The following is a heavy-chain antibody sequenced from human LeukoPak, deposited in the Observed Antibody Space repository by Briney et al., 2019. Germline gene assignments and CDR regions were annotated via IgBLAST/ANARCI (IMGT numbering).Heavy chain of an antibody. D-gene: IGHD2-15*01. CDR3: ASHADCSGGSCYYYYYMDV. CDR1: GGTFSSYA. CDR2: IIPIFGIA. Sequence: ASVKVSCKASGGTFSSYAISWVRQAPGQGLEWMGGIIPIFGIANYAQKFQGRVTITTDESTSTAYMELSSLRSEDTAVYYCASHADCSGGSCYYYYYMDVWGKGTTVTVSS. V-gene: IGHV1-69*05. J-gene: IGHJ6*03.